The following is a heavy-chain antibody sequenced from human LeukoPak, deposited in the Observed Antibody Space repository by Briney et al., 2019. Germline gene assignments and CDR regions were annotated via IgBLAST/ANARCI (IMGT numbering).Heavy chain of an antibody. D-gene: IGHD2-8*01. Sequence: PGGSPRLSCAVSGFTFGGRLMHWVRQAPGKGLVWVALIKDDGSTTNYADSVKGRFTASRDDAKNTVYLQMSSLRAEDTAVYYCHPLAFVTNWGQGTLVTVSS. CDR1: GFTFGGRL. V-gene: IGHV3-74*01. CDR3: HPLAFVTN. J-gene: IGHJ4*02. CDR2: IKDDGSTT.